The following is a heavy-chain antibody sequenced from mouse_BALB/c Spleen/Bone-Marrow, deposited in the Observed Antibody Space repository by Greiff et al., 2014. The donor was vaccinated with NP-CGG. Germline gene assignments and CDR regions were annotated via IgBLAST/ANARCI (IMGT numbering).Heavy chain of an antibody. CDR3: SRLSYDYDGAWFAY. J-gene: IGHJ3*01. CDR2: IGSGGSYT. Sequence: EVKLMESGGDLVRPGGSLKLSCAASGFTFSSYDMSWVRRTPDKRLEWVATIGSGGSYTYYPDSVKGRFTISRDNAMNTLYLQMSSLKSEDTAMYYCSRLSYDYDGAWFAYWGQGTLVTVSA. V-gene: IGHV5-6*01. CDR1: GFTFSSYD. D-gene: IGHD2-4*01.